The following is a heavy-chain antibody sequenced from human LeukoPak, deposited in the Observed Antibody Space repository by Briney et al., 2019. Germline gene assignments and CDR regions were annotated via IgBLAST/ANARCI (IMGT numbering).Heavy chain of an antibody. V-gene: IGHV4-39*07. CDR1: GGSISSSSYY. J-gene: IGHJ4*02. D-gene: IGHD3-16*01. CDR3: ASLGGVIES. CDR2: IYHSGST. Sequence: SETLSLTCTVSGGSISSSSYYWGWIRQPPGKGLEWIGYIYHSGSTYYNPSLKSRVTISVDRSKNQFSLKLSSVTAADTAVYYCASLGGVIESWGQGTLVTVSS.